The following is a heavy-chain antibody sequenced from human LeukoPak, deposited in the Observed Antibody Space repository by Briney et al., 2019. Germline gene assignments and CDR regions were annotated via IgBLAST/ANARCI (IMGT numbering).Heavy chain of an antibody. CDR3: ATYDSSGYYLDY. Sequence: PGGSLRLSCSASGFTFSTYWMSWVRQAPGKGLEWVANMRRDGNEIYYLDSVRGRFTISRDNSKNTLYLQMNSLRAEDTAVYYCATYDSSGYYLDYWGQGTLVTVSS. J-gene: IGHJ4*02. D-gene: IGHD3-22*01. CDR1: GFTFSTYW. CDR2: MRRDGNEI. V-gene: IGHV3-7*03.